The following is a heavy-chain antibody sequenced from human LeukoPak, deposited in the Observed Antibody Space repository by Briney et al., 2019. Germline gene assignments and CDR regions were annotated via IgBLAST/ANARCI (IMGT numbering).Heavy chain of an antibody. V-gene: IGHV4-31*03. CDR2: IYYSGST. CDR1: GGSISSSGYY. CDR3: ARQTMVRGVIYFDY. Sequence: PSETLSLTCSVSGGSISSSGYYWSWIRQHPGKGLEWIGYIYYSGSTYYNPSLKSRVTISVDTSKNQFSLKLSSVTAADTAVYYCARQTMVRGVIYFDYWGQGTLVTVSS. J-gene: IGHJ4*02. D-gene: IGHD3-10*01.